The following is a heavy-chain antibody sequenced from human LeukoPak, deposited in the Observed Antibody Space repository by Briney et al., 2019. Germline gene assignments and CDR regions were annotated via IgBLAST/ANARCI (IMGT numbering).Heavy chain of an antibody. V-gene: IGHV3-23*01. CDR3: ARRASSASGEFDN. Sequence: GGSLRLSCAASGLTFSFYSMTWAPQARGKGLVGVSALTGGIDYANYADSVKGRFTISRDNSKNTLYLQMNSLRAEDTAIYYCARRASSASGEFDNWGQGTLVTVSS. J-gene: IGHJ4*02. D-gene: IGHD1-14*01. CDR2: LTGGIDYA. CDR1: GLTFSFYS.